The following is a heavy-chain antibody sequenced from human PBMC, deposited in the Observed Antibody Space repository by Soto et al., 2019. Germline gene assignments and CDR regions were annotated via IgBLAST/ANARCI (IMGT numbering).Heavy chain of an antibody. CDR1: GGSFSGYY. D-gene: IGHD4-17*01. J-gene: IGHJ6*02. V-gene: IGHV4-34*09. CDR2: IYYSGST. Sequence: SETLSLTWAVYGGSFSGYYWTWIRQHPGKGLEWIGYIYYSGSTYYNPSLKSRVTISVDTSKNQFSLKLSSVTAADTAVYYCARTRYGDSLGYYYYYGMDVWGQGTTVTVSS. CDR3: ARTRYGDSLGYYYYYGMDV.